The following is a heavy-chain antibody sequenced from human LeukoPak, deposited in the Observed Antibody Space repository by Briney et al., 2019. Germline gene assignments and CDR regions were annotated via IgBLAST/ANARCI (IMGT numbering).Heavy chain of an antibody. V-gene: IGHV4-59*01. CDR3: ARGSYFDF. J-gene: IGHJ4*02. CDR2: ISYSGST. CDR1: GGSISSYY. Sequence: PETLSLTCTVSGGSISSYYWSWIRQPPGKGLEWIGYISYSGSTNYNPSLKSRVTISLDTSKTQFSLRLSSVAAADTAVYYCARGSYFDFWGQGTLVTVSS.